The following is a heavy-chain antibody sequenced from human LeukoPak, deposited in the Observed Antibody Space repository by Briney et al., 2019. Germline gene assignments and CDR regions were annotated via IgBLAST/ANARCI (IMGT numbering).Heavy chain of an antibody. CDR1: GGSISSYY. Sequence: SETLSLTCTVSGGSISSYYWSWIRQPPGKGLEWIGYIYYSGSTSYNPSLKSRVTISVDTSKNQFSLKLSSVTAADTTVYYCARERRRYSSSGDWFDPWGQGTLVTVSS. V-gene: IGHV4-59*01. J-gene: IGHJ5*02. D-gene: IGHD6-13*01. CDR3: ARERRRYSSSGDWFDP. CDR2: IYYSGST.